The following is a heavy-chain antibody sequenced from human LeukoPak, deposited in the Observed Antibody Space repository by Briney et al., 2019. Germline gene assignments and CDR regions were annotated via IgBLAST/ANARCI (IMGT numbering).Heavy chain of an antibody. CDR3: AKDLFTMIVVVISNFDY. CDR1: GFPFSDCN. J-gene: IGHJ4*02. V-gene: IGHV3-21*01. Sequence: GGSLRLSCAASGFPFSDCNMNWVRQAPWKGLEWVSSITTTGTHTYYADSVKGRFTISRDNSKNTLYLQMNSLRAEDTAVYYCAKDLFTMIVVVISNFDYWGQGTLDTVSS. CDR2: ITTTGTHT. D-gene: IGHD3-22*01.